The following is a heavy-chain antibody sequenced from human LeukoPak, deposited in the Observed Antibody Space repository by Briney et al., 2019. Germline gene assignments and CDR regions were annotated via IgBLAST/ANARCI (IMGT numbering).Heavy chain of an antibody. CDR1: GFTFNSHA. V-gene: IGHV3-23*01. CDR2: ISGSGGIT. Sequence: GGSLRLSCAVSGFTFNSHAMSWVRQAPGKGLEWVSTISGSGGITYYADSVKGRYTISRDNAKNSLYLQMNSLRAEDTAVYYCAREEGDIVVVVAATSPLDYWGQGTLVTVSS. CDR3: AREEGDIVVVVAATSPLDY. D-gene: IGHD2-15*01. J-gene: IGHJ4*02.